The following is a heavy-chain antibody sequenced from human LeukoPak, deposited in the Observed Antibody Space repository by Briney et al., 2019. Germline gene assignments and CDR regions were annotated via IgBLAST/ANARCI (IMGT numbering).Heavy chain of an antibody. J-gene: IGHJ4*02. CDR3: ARLRGAMTPVTTDFDY. CDR1: GGSISGSSYY. Sequence: SETLSLTCTVSGGSISGSSYYWAWIRQPPGKGLEWIGIGFYSGSAYYNPSLKSRLTISVDTSKNQFSLDLSSVTAADAAVYYCARLRGAMTPVTTDFDYWGQGILVTVSS. V-gene: IGHV4-39*01. D-gene: IGHD4-17*01. CDR2: GFYSGSA.